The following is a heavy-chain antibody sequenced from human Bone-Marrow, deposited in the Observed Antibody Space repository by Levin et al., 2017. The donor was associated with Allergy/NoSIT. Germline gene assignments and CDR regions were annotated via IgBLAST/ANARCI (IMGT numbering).Heavy chain of an antibody. J-gene: IGHJ2*01. Sequence: PGGSLRLSCVASEITFSSYAMSWVRQAPGKGLEWVSGISGSGDKTYYADSVKGRFTISRDNSKDTLFLQMKSLRAEDTAVYYCALSPLVYNDAWRTDWYFDLWGRGTLVTVSP. V-gene: IGHV3-23*01. CDR1: EITFSSYA. D-gene: IGHD3-3*01. CDR3: ALSPLVYNDAWRTDWYFDL. CDR2: ISGSGDKT.